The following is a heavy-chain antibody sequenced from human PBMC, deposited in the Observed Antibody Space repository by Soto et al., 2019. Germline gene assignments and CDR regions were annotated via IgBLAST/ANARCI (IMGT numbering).Heavy chain of an antibody. CDR2: INQDGNEK. CDR1: GFTFSTYW. V-gene: IGHV3-7*01. J-gene: IGHJ6*02. CDR3: ARGNAMDV. Sequence: LRLSCAASGFTFSTYWMTWVRQAPGKGLEWVANINQDGNEKYYVDSVKGRFTISRDNAKNSLNLHMNSLRAEDTAVYYCARGNAMDVWAHGTTVTVSS.